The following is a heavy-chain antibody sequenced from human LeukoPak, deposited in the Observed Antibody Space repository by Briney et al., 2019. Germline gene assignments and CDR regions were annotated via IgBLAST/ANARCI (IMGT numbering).Heavy chain of an antibody. J-gene: IGHJ3*02. D-gene: IGHD3-10*01. CDR2: INSDGSST. CDR3: ARDAGSGSYAFDI. Sequence: GGSLRLSCAASGFTFSSYWMHWVRQAPGKGLVWVSRINSDGSSTSYADSVKGRFTISRDNAKNTLYPQMNSLRAEDTAVYYCARDAGSGSYAFDIWDQGTMVTVSS. CDR1: GFTFSSYW. V-gene: IGHV3-74*01.